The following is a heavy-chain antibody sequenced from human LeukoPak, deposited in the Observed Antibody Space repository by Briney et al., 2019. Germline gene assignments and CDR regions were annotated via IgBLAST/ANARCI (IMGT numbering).Heavy chain of an antibody. J-gene: IGHJ4*02. D-gene: IGHD3-9*01. Sequence: GASVKVSCKASGYTFTSYYMHWVRQAPGQGLEWMGIINPSGGSTSYAQKFQGRDTMTRDTSTSTVYMELSSLISEDTAVYYCAREDSWLLDYWGQGTLVTVSS. CDR2: INPSGGST. V-gene: IGHV1-46*01. CDR3: AREDSWLLDY. CDR1: GYTFTSYY.